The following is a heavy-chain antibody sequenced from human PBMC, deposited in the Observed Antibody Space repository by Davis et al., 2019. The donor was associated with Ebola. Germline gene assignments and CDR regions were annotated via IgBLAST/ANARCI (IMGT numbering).Heavy chain of an antibody. CDR3: ARDYNTIFGVVISPYFDY. CDR1: GFTFSSYG. J-gene: IGHJ4*02. CDR2: ISYDGSNK. D-gene: IGHD3-3*01. V-gene: IGHV3-30*03. Sequence: PGGSLRLSCAASGFTFSSYGMHWVRQAPGKGLEWVAVISYDGSNKYYADSVKGRFTISRDNSKNTLYLQMNSLRSDDTAVYYCARDYNTIFGVVISPYFDYWGQGTLVTVSS.